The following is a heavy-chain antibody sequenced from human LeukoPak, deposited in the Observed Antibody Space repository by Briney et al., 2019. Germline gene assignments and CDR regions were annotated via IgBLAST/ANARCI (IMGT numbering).Heavy chain of an antibody. Sequence: GGSLRLSCAASGFTFSSYAMHWVRQAPGKGLEYVPAISSNGGSTYYANSVKGRFTISRDNSKNMLYLQMGSLRAEDMAVYYCARVFYDSSGYYYDYWGQGTLVTVSS. V-gene: IGHV3-64*01. CDR2: ISSNGGST. CDR3: ARVFYDSSGYYYDY. J-gene: IGHJ4*02. D-gene: IGHD3-22*01. CDR1: GFTFSSYA.